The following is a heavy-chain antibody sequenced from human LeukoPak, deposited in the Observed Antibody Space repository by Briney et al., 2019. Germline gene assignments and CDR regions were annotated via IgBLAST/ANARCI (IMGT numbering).Heavy chain of an antibody. D-gene: IGHD1-26*01. J-gene: IGHJ4*02. CDR1: GGSISSSSYY. CDR3: ARRGSGSYYFDY. CDR2: IYYSGNT. V-gene: IGHV4-39*01. Sequence: SETLSLTCTVSGGSISSSSYYWAWIRQPPGKGLEWIGSIYYSGNTYYNPSLKSRITISRDTSKNQFSLNLSSVTAADTAVYYCARRGSGSYYFDYWGQGTLVTVSS.